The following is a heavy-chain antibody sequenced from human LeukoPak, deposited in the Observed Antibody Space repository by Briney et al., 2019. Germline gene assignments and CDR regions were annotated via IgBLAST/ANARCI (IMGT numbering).Heavy chain of an antibody. V-gene: IGHV3-21*04. Sequence: GGSLRLSCAASGFTFSSYSMNWVRQAPGKGLEWVSSISSSNSYIYYADSVKGRFTISRDNAKNSLYLQMNSLRAEDTAVYYCAKSGFDFWSGYPAAFDIWGQGTMVTVSS. CDR1: GFTFSSYS. CDR2: ISSSNSYI. J-gene: IGHJ3*02. CDR3: AKSGFDFWSGYPAAFDI. D-gene: IGHD3-3*01.